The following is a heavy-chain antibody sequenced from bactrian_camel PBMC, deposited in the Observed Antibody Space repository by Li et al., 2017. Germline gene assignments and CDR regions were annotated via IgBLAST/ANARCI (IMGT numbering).Heavy chain of an antibody. CDR3: AAYYSSGAPY. Sequence: DVQLVESGGGAVQPGGSLRLSCAASEFSFSDNDMSWVRQAPGMGLEWVSTILEDVSTKYYADSVKGRATISRARNMVYLEMNNLKSEDAALYYCAAYYSSGAPYWGQGTQVTVS. V-gene: IGHV3S40*01. D-gene: IGHD2*01. CDR2: ILEDVSTK. J-gene: IGHJ4*01. CDR1: EFSFSDND.